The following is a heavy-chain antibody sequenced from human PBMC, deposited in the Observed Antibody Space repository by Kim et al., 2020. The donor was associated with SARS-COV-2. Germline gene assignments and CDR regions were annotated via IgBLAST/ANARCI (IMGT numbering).Heavy chain of an antibody. CDR3: VTGVVPAAMMVFTDY. D-gene: IGHD2-2*01. CDR2: ISSNGGST. J-gene: IGHJ4*02. CDR1: GFTFSSYA. V-gene: IGHV3-64D*09. Sequence: GGSLRLSCSASGFTFSSYAMHWVRQAPGKGLEYVSAISSNGGSTYYADSVKGRFTISRDNSKNTLYLQMSSLRAEDTAVYYGVTGVVPAAMMVFTDYWGQGTLVTVSS.